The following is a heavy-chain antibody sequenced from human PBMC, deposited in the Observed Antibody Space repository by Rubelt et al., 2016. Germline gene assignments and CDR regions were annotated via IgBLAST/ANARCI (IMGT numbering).Heavy chain of an antibody. Sequence: QEQLVQSGAEVKKPGASVQVSCRASGYTFTNYDINWVRQASGQGLEWMGWMNPNSGNTGYAQKFQGRVTMTKKTPISTAYMDLSSLTAEDTAVYYCARGSRTFDYWGQGTLLTVSS. CDR2: MNPNSGNT. V-gene: IGHV1-8*01. CDR1: GYTFTNYD. J-gene: IGHJ4*02. D-gene: IGHD6-13*01. CDR3: ARGSRTFDY.